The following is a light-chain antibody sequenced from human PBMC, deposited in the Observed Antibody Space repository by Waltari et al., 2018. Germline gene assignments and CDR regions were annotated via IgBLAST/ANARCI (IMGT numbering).Light chain of an antibody. CDR2: DAS. Sequence: DIQMTQSPSSLSASVGDRVTITCRPSRGIDAFLNWYQQQPVKAPKLLIYDASTLQRGVPPRFSGTRIGTDFSLTISDLQPEDVATYFCQQSYSAPFTFGRGTRLE. CDR1: RGIDAF. J-gene: IGKJ5*01. V-gene: IGKV1-39*01. CDR3: QQSYSAPFT.